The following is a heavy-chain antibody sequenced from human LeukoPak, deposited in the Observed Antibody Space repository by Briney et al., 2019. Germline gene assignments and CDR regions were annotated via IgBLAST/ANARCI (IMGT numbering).Heavy chain of an antibody. CDR3: AKGSKAVVFTRDHYMDV. V-gene: IGHV3-23*01. CDR1: GFTFSSYA. J-gene: IGHJ6*03. Sequence: GGSLRLSCAASGFTFSSYAMSWVRQAPGKGLEWVSAISGSGGSTYYADSVKGRFTISRDNSKSTLYLQMNSLRAEDTAVYYCAKGSKAVVFTRDHYMDVWGKGTTVTFSS. CDR2: ISGSGGST. D-gene: IGHD3-22*01.